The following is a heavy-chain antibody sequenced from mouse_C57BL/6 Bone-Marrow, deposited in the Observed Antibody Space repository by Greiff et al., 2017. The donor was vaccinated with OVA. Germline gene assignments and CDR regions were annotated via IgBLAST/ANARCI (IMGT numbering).Heavy chain of an antibody. Sequence: EVHLVESGGGLVKPGGSLKLSCAASGFTFSSYAMSWVRQTPEKRLEWVATISDGGSYTYYPDNVKGRFTISRDNAKNNLYLQMSHLKSEDTAMYYCARALPHGYAMDYWGQGTSVTVSS. V-gene: IGHV5-4*01. CDR1: GFTFSSYA. CDR3: ARALPHGYAMDY. CDR2: ISDGGSYT. J-gene: IGHJ4*01.